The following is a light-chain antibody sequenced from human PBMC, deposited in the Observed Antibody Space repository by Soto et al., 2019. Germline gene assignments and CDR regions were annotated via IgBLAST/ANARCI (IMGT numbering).Light chain of an antibody. V-gene: IGKV3-11*01. CDR2: DAS. J-gene: IGKJ1*01. CDR3: QQYGSSPMT. CDR1: QSVGTY. Sequence: EIVLTQSPATLSLSPGERAILSCRASQSVGTYLAWYQQKPGQAPRLLIYDASNRATSIPARFGGSGSGTDFTLTINSLEPEDFAVYYCQQYGSSPMTFGQGTKVDIK.